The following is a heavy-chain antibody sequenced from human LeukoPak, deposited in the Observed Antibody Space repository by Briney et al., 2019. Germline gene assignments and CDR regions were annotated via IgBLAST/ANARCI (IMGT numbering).Heavy chain of an antibody. CDR3: ARVATISRMRNNWFDP. V-gene: IGHV1-8*01. Sequence: ASVKVSCKASGYTFTSHDINWVRQATGQGLEWMGWMNPNSGNTGYAQKFQGRVTMTRNISISTVYMELNSLRSEDTAVYYCARVATISRMRNNWFDPWAREPWSPSP. J-gene: IGHJ5*02. CDR1: GYTFTSHD. CDR2: MNPNSGNT. D-gene: IGHD5-12*01.